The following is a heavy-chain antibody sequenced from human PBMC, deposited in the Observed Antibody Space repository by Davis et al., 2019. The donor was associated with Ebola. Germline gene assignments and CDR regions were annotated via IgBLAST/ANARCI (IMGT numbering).Heavy chain of an antibody. V-gene: IGHV3-23*01. CDR3: ATSTSSYECFRH. CDR1: GFPFSTYV. Sequence: PGGSLRLSCAASGFPFSTYVMTWVRQAPGKGLEWVSAISSSGDTTYYADPVKGRFTISRDNAKNSLDLQMNSLRAEDTALYYCATSTSSYECFRHWGPGTLVSVSS. J-gene: IGHJ1*01. CDR2: ISSSGDTT. D-gene: IGHD6-13*01.